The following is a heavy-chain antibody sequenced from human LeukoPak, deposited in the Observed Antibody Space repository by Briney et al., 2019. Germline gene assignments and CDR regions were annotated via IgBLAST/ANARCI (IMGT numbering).Heavy chain of an antibody. D-gene: IGHD1-26*01. Sequence: PGGSLRLSCAASGFTVSSNYMSWVRQAPGKGLEWASVIYSGGSTYYADSVRGRFTISRDNSKNTLYLQMNSLRAEDTAVYYCARARGSPNWFDPWGQGTLVTVSS. CDR3: ARARGSPNWFDP. J-gene: IGHJ5*02. CDR2: IYSGGST. CDR1: GFTVSSNY. V-gene: IGHV3-66*01.